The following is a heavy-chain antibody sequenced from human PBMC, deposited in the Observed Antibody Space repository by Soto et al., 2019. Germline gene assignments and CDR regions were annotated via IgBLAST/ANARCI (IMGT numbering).Heavy chain of an antibody. CDR1: GGSMSSYY. J-gene: IGHJ4*02. Sequence: QVQLQESGPGLVKPSETLSLTCTVSGGSMSSYYWSWIRQPPGRGLEWIGYIYYSGGTNYNPSLKSRVTISVDTSKNQFSLKLSSVTAADTAMYYCAAGWWLDYWGQGTLVTVSS. CDR2: IYYSGGT. V-gene: IGHV4-59*01. D-gene: IGHD2-15*01. CDR3: AAGWWLDY.